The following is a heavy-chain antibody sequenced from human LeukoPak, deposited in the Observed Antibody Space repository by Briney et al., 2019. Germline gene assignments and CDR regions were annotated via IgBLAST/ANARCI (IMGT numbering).Heavy chain of an antibody. CDR2: ISGSGGST. CDR3: AKEGHYDSSGYYRPDY. V-gene: IGHV3-23*01. J-gene: IGHJ4*02. Sequence: GGSLRLSCAASGFTFSSYAMSWVRQAPGKGLEWVSAISGSGGSTYYADSVKGRFTISRDNSKNTLYLQMNSLGAEDTAVYYCAKEGHYDSSGYYRPDYWGQGTLVTVSS. CDR1: GFTFSSYA. D-gene: IGHD3-22*01.